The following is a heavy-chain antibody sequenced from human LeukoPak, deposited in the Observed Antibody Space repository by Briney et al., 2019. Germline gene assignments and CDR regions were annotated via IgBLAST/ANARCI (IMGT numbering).Heavy chain of an antibody. CDR2: ISASGGRT. CDR3: ANDKTGWYYYYGMDV. Sequence: GGSLRLSCAASGFTFSSYAMSWVRQAPGKGLEWVSVISASGGRTYYADSVKGRFTISRDNSKNTLYLHMNSLRAEDTAVYYCANDKTGWYYYYGMDVWGQGTTVTVSS. D-gene: IGHD6-19*01. V-gene: IGHV3-23*01. CDR1: GFTFSSYA. J-gene: IGHJ6*02.